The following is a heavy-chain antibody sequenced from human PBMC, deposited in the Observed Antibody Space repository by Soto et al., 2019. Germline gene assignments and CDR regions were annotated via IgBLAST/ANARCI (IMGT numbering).Heavy chain of an antibody. V-gene: IGHV1-18*01. J-gene: IGHJ6*02. CDR1: GYTFSSYA. CDR2: ISADNGDT. CDR3: ARRTRDYYYCPDV. Sequence: ASVKVSCKASGYTFSSYAITWVRQAPGQGLEWMGWISADNGDTKYALKFQGRVTMTTDTSTTTAYMELRSLRSDDTAVYYCARRTRDYYYCPDVWGQGTTVTVSS.